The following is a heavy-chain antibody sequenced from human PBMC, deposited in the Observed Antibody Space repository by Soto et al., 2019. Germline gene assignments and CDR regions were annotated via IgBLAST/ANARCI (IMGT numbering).Heavy chain of an antibody. CDR3: ARGHYDSSGLAFDY. CDR2: IYYSGST. D-gene: IGHD3-22*01. CDR1: GGSISSYY. J-gene: IGHJ4*02. Sequence: QVQLQESGPGLVKPSETLSLTCTVSGGSISSYYWSWIRQPPGKGLEWIGYIYYSGSTNYNPSLKSRVTIAVDTSKTQFSLKLSSVTAADTAVYYCARGHYDSSGLAFDYWGQGTLVTVSS. V-gene: IGHV4-59*01.